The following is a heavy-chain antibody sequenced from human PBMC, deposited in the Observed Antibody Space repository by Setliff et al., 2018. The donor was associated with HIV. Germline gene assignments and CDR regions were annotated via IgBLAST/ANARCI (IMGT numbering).Heavy chain of an antibody. Sequence: SETLSLTCAMYGDSFGDFYWNWIRQAPGKGLEWIVELNDRGHINYNPSLKSRVTISQDTSKRQFSLRMTSVTAADTAVYYCAIFFVTSVTTQDHWGQGTLVTVSS. J-gene: IGHJ4*02. CDR3: AIFFVTSVTTQDH. D-gene: IGHD4-17*01. CDR1: GDSFGDFY. CDR2: LNDRGHI. V-gene: IGHV4-34*01.